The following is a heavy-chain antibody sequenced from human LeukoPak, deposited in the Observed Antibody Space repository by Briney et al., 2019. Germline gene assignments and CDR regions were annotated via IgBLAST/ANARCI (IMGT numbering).Heavy chain of an antibody. CDR2: IYYSGST. V-gene: IGHV4-59*01. CDR1: GGSISSYY. Sequence: SETLSLTCTVSGGSISSYYWSWIRQPPGKGLEWIGYIYYSGSTNYNPSLKSRVTISVDTSKNQFSLKLSSVTAADTAVYYWASQFSYGDYMDYWGQGTLVTVSS. D-gene: IGHD4-17*01. CDR3: ASQFSYGDYMDY. J-gene: IGHJ4*02.